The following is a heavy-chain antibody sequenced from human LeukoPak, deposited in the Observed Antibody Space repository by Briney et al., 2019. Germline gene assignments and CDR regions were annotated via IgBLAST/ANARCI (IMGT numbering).Heavy chain of an antibody. J-gene: IGHJ4*02. CDR1: GGSVSTNTCY. Sequence: PSETQSLTCTVSGGSVSTNTCYWVWIRQPPGKGLEWIGSILFSGNTYYNPSLMRRVTISVDTSKNQFSLKLSSVAAADTAVYYCARFWGVKDYFDYWGQGTLVTVSS. V-gene: IGHV4-39*01. CDR2: ILFSGNT. CDR3: ARFWGVKDYFDY. D-gene: IGHD7-27*01.